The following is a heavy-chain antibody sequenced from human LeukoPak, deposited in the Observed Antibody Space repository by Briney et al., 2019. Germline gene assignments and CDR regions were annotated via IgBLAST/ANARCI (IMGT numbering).Heavy chain of an antibody. Sequence: TGGSLRLSCAASGFTFSNYAMTWVRQAPGKGLEWVSTISGSGISTYYADSVKGRFTISRDNSKNTLYLQMNSLRAEDTAVYFCAKDGGLWVSAHWGDSWGRGTLVTVSS. CDR2: ISGSGIST. CDR1: GFTFSNYA. J-gene: IGHJ4*02. CDR3: AKDGGLWVSAHWGDS. D-gene: IGHD7-27*01. V-gene: IGHV3-23*01.